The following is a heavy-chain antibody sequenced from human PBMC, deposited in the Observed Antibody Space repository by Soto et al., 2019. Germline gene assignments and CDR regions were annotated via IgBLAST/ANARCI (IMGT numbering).Heavy chain of an antibody. J-gene: IGHJ4*02. CDR1: GFTFSDHY. CDR3: ARAARRVAVAGLIDY. V-gene: IGHV3-72*01. CDR2: TRNKANSYTT. Sequence: GGSLRLSCAASGFTFSDHYMDWVRQAPGKGLEWVGRTRNKANSYTTEYAASVKGRFTISRDDSKNSLYLQMNSLKTEDTAVYYCARAARRVAVAGLIDYWGQGTLVTVSS. D-gene: IGHD6-19*01.